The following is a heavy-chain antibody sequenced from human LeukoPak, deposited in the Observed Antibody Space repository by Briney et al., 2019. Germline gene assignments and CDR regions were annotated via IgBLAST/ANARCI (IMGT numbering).Heavy chain of an antibody. Sequence: GGSLRLSCAASGFTVSSNYMSWVRQAPGKGLEWVSVIYSGGRTYYADSVKGRFTISRDNSKNTLYLQMNSLRAEDTAVYYCARDRVGSSRFLDYWGQGTLVTVSS. J-gene: IGHJ4*02. D-gene: IGHD6-6*01. CDR3: ARDRVGSSRFLDY. CDR1: GFTVSSNY. V-gene: IGHV3-66*01. CDR2: IYSGGRT.